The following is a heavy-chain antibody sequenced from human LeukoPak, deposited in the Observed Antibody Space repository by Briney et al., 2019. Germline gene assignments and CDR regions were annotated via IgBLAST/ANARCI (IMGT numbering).Heavy chain of an antibody. CDR1: GFTFSSYG. Sequence: GGSLRLSCAASGFTFSSYGMHWVRQAPGKGLEWVAVISYDGSNKYYADSVKGRFTISRDNSKNMLYLQMNSLRAEDTAVYYCAKETPPFYDILTGQIDYWGQGTLVTVSS. CDR2: ISYDGSNK. D-gene: IGHD3-9*01. J-gene: IGHJ4*02. CDR3: AKETPPFYDILTGQIDY. V-gene: IGHV3-30*18.